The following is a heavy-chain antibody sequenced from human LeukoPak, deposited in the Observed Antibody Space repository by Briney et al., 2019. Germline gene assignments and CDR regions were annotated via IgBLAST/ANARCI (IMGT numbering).Heavy chain of an antibody. V-gene: IGHV4-38-2*02. Sequence: SETLSLTCTVSGYSISSGFYWGWIRQPPGKGLEWIGSIYHSGSTHYNSSLKSRVTISVDTSKNQFSLKLSSVTAADTAVYYCARHLKEYDYYDSSGYFSYMDVWGKGTTVTISS. CDR1: GYSISSGFY. CDR2: IYHSGST. D-gene: IGHD3-22*01. CDR3: ARHLKEYDYYDSSGYFSYMDV. J-gene: IGHJ6*03.